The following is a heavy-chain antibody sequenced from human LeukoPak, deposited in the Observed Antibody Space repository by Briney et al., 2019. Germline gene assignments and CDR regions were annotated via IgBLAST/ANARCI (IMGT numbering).Heavy chain of an antibody. J-gene: IGHJ5*02. CDR1: GGSISSYY. D-gene: IGHD2-2*01. CDR2: IYTSGST. Sequence: SETLSLTCTVSGGSISSYYWNWIRQSAGKGLEWIGRIYTSGSTNYNPSLKRRVTMSIDTSENQFSLKLSSVTVADTAVYYCARGSQVPVYPNPYNWFDPWGQGTLVTVSS. V-gene: IGHV4-4*07. CDR3: ARGSQVPVYPNPYNWFDP.